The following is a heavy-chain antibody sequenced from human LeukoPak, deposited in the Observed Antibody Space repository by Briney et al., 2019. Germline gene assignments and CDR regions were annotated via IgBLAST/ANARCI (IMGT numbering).Heavy chain of an antibody. CDR1: GFSFRDSY. Sequence: GGSLRLSCAGSGFSFRDSYMSWIRQAPGQGLEWLSYIKSSDTSTFYADSVKGRFTVSRDNAKNSLYLQMNSLRAEDTAVYYCARRGNMSSHAFDIWGQGTVVTVSS. D-gene: IGHD2/OR15-2a*01. V-gene: IGHV3-11*01. CDR3: ARRGNMSSHAFDI. CDR2: IKSSDTST. J-gene: IGHJ3*02.